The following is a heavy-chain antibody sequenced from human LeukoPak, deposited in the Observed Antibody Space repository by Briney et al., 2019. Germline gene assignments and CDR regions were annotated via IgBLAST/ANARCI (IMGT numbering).Heavy chain of an antibody. CDR1: GFTFSDYY. V-gene: IGHV3-11*04. CDR2: ISSSGSTI. D-gene: IGHD1-26*01. CDR3: ARDPYSGAYGNTYYYYMDV. J-gene: IGHJ6*03. Sequence: RGSLRLSCAASGFTFSDYYMSWIRQAPGKGLEWVSYISSSGSTIYYADSVKGRFTISRDNAKNSLYLQMNSLTAEDTAVYYCARDPYSGAYGNTYYYYMDVWGKGTTVTISS.